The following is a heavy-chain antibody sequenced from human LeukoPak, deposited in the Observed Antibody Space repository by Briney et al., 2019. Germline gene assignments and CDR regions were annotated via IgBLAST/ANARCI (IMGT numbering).Heavy chain of an antibody. Sequence: ASVKVSCKASGYTFTSYAMNWVRQAPGQGLEWMGWINTNTGNPTYAQGFTGRFVFSLDTSVSTAYLQISSLKADDTAVYYCARVSAAGYYDFWSAYDYWGQGTLVTVSS. CDR1: GYTFTSYA. CDR3: ARVSAAGYYDFWSAYDY. D-gene: IGHD3-3*01. CDR2: INTNTGNP. V-gene: IGHV7-4-1*02. J-gene: IGHJ4*02.